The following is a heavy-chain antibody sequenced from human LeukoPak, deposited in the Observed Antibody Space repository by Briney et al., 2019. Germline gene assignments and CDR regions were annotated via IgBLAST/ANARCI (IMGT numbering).Heavy chain of an antibody. J-gene: IGHJ4*02. D-gene: IGHD3-10*01. Sequence: PGGSLRLSCAASGFTFSSYGMHWVRQAPGKGLEWVSYISSSGSTIYYADSVKGRFTISRDNAKNSLYLQMNSLRAEDTAVYYCARELSYYGSGSFDYWGQGTLVTVSS. CDR2: ISSSGSTI. CDR1: GFTFSSYG. V-gene: IGHV3-48*04. CDR3: ARELSYYGSGSFDY.